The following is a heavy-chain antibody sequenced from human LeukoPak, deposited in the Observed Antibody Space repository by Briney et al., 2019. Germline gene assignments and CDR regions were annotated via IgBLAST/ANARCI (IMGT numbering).Heavy chain of an antibody. Sequence: ASVKVSCKASGGTFSSYGISWVRQAPGQGLEWMGWISAYNGNTNYAQKLQGRVTMTTDTSTSTAYMELRSLRSDDTAVYYCARAPDYYGSGSLLFWGQGTLVTVSS. CDR2: ISAYNGNT. V-gene: IGHV1-18*01. D-gene: IGHD3-10*01. J-gene: IGHJ4*02. CDR1: GGTFSSYG. CDR3: ARAPDYYGSGSLLF.